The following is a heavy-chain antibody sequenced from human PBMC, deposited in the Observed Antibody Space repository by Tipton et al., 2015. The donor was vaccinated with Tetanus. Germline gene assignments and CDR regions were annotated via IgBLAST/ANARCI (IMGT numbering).Heavy chain of an antibody. CDR3: ARANNDYPKKGPFDY. V-gene: IGHV4-61*01. CDR2: VYHSGAT. CDR1: GSSISRSSHY. Sequence: TLSLTCTVSGSSISRSSHYWTWIRQPPGKEPEWVGYVYHSGATNYHPSLKSRLDISADTSKNQFSLNLRSVITADTAVYYCARANNDYPKKGPFDYWGQGILVTVSS. D-gene: IGHD5-12*01. J-gene: IGHJ4*02.